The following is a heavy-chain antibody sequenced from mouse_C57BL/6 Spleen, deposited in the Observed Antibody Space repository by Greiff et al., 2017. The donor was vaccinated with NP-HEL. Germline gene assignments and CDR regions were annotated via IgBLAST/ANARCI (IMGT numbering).Heavy chain of an antibody. J-gene: IGHJ4*01. CDR2: ISSGGDYI. Sequence: DVKLVESGEGLVKPGGSLKLSCAASGFTFSSYAMSWVRQTPEKRLEWVAYISSGGDYIYYADTVKGRFTISRDNARNTLYLQMSSLKSEDTAMYYCTRDQGSYYSNYSYYAMDYWGQGTSVTVSS. D-gene: IGHD2-5*01. CDR3: TRDQGSYYSNYSYYAMDY. V-gene: IGHV5-9-1*02. CDR1: GFTFSSYA.